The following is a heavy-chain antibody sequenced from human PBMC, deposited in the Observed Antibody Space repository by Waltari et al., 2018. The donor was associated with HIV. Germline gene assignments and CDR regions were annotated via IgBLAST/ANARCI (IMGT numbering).Heavy chain of an antibody. CDR3: AKGSQHLIV. D-gene: IGHD3-10*01. CDR1: GAFVSSFY. J-gene: IGHJ4*02. CDR2: VQFSGTT. Sequence: QVQLQESSPGLARPSATLSLTCRLSGAFVSSFYWSWLRQFRERVLQWIGFVQFSGTTTSNPSLKSRVSLSVNASKNAVSLRIRPVTAADTAIYYCAKGSQHLIVWGQGIHVTVSS. V-gene: IGHV4-59*02.